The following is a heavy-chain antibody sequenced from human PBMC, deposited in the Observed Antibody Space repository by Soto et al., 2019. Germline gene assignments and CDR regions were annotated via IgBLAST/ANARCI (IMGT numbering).Heavy chain of an antibody. D-gene: IGHD1-26*01. J-gene: IGHJ4*02. Sequence: ASVKVSCKASGYTFISCDINWVRQATGQGLEWMGWMNPNSGNTGYAQKFQGRVTMTRNTSISTAYLELSSLTSEDTAVYYCARAGVVGATALDYWGQGTLVTVSS. CDR2: MNPNSGNT. V-gene: IGHV1-8*01. CDR3: ARAGVVGATALDY. CDR1: GYTFISCD.